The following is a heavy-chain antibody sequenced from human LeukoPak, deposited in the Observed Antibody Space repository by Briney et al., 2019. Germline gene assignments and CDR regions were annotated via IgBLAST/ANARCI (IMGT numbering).Heavy chain of an antibody. CDR1: GYTLTELS. V-gene: IGHV1-24*01. CDR2: FDPEDGET. D-gene: IGHD1-1*01. CDR3: ATDGLFNLGFEH. J-gene: IGHJ4*02. Sequence: GASVKVSCKVSGYTLTELSMHWVRQAPGKGLERMGGFDPEDGETIYAQKFQGRVTMTEDTSTDTAYMELSSLRSEDTAVYYCATDGLFNLGFEHWGQGTLVTVSS.